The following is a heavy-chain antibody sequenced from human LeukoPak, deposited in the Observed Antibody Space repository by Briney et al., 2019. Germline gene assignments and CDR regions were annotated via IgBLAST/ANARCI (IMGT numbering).Heavy chain of an antibody. CDR2: IIPIFGTA. CDR3: ARGDYDFWSGPYNWFDP. Sequence: SVKVSCKASGGTFSSYAISWVRQAPGQGLEWMGRIIPIFGTANYAQKFQGRVTITTDESTSTAYMELSSLRSEDAAVYYCARGDYDFWSGPYNWFDPWGQGTLVTVSS. D-gene: IGHD3-3*01. J-gene: IGHJ5*02. CDR1: GGTFSSYA. V-gene: IGHV1-69*05.